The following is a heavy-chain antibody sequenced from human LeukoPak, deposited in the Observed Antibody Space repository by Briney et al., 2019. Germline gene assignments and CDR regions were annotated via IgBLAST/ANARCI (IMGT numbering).Heavy chain of an antibody. CDR3: ATVIELELLAPDAFDI. V-gene: IGHV1-69-2*01. CDR1: GYTFTDYY. D-gene: IGHD1-7*01. Sequence: GASVKVSCKASGYTFTDYYMHWVQQAPGKGLEWMGRVDPEDGVTIYAEKFQGRVTITADTSTDTAYMELSSLRSEDTAVYYCATVIELELLAPDAFDIWGQGTMVTVSS. J-gene: IGHJ3*02. CDR2: VDPEDGVT.